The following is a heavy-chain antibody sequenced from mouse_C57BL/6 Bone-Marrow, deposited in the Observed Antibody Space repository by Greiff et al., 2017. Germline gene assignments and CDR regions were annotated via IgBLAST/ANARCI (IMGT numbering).Heavy chain of an antibody. D-gene: IGHD2-13*01. CDR2: INPSSGYT. CDR3: ARKDGDYVWAMDY. J-gene: IGHJ4*01. V-gene: IGHV1-4*01. CDR1: GYTFTSYT. Sequence: QVQLQQSGAELARPGASVKMSCKASGYTFTSYTMHWVKQRPGQGLEWIGYINPSSGYTKYNQKFKDKATLTADKSSSTAYMQLSSLTSEDSAVYYCARKDGDYVWAMDYWGQGTSVTVSS.